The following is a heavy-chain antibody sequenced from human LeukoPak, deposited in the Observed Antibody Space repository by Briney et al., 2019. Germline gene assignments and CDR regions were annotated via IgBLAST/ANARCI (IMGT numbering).Heavy chain of an antibody. CDR3: ARNTYYYDSSGYYRVDAFDI. J-gene: IGHJ3*02. CDR1: GFTFSSYG. D-gene: IGHD3-22*01. Sequence: PGRSLRLSCAASGFTFSSYGMHWVRQAPGKGLEWVAVIWYDGSNKYYAGSVKGRFTISRDNSKNTLYLQMNSLRAEDTAVYYCARNTYYYDSSGYYRVDAFDIWGQGTMVTVS. V-gene: IGHV3-33*01. CDR2: IWYDGSNK.